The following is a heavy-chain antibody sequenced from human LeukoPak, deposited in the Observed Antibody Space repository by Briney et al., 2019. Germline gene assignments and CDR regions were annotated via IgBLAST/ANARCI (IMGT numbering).Heavy chain of an antibody. D-gene: IGHD4-11*01. J-gene: IGHJ4*02. CDR3: ANQTPTYSNTFDY. CDR2: IYHSGIT. V-gene: IGHV4-38-2*01. Sequence: SETLSLTSAVSGYSICSGYYWGWIRQPPGKGLEGIGSIYHSGITYYNPSLKSRVTITVDTSKNQFPLKLSSVTAADTAVYYCANQTPTYSNTFDYWGQGTLVTVSS. CDR1: GYSICSGYY.